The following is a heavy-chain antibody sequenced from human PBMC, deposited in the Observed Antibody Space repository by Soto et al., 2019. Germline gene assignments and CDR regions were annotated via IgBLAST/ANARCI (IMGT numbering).Heavy chain of an antibody. CDR3: ARDSDSGTYYHYDMDV. CDR2: MSYDGSNK. D-gene: IGHD3-10*01. J-gene: IGHJ6*02. V-gene: IGHV3-30-3*01. Sequence: QVQLVESGGGVVQPGRSLRLSCEASGFTFSNYAMHWVRQAPGKGLEWVAVMSYDGSNKYYADSVKGRFTISRDNSKKPLYLQMHSLRGEDTAVYHCARDSDSGTYYHYDMDVWGQGTTVTVSS. CDR1: GFTFSNYA.